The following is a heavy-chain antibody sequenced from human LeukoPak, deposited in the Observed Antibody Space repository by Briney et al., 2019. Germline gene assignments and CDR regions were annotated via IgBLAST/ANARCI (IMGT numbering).Heavy chain of an antibody. J-gene: IGHJ4*02. Sequence: ETLSLTCAAYGGSFSGYYWSWIRQPPGKGMEWIGEINHSGSTNYNPSLKSRVTISVDTSKNQFSLKLSSVTAADTAVYYCARGIGGTGIDYWGQGTLVTVSS. CDR3: ARGIGGTGIDY. CDR1: GGSFSGYY. D-gene: IGHD1-1*01. V-gene: IGHV4-34*01. CDR2: INHSGST.